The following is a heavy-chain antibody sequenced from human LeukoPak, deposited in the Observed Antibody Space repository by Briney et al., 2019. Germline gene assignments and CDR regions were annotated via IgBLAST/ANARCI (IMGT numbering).Heavy chain of an antibody. V-gene: IGHV4-59*01. CDR3: ARGWLGSGSYPFDY. J-gene: IGHJ4*02. CDR1: GGSISSYY. CDR2: IYYSGST. Sequence: SETLSLTCTVSGGSISSYYWSWIRQPPGKGLEWIGYIYYSGSTNYNPSLKSRVTISVDTSKNQFSLKLSSVTAADTAVHYCARGWLGSGSYPFDYWGQGTLVTVSS. D-gene: IGHD3-10*01.